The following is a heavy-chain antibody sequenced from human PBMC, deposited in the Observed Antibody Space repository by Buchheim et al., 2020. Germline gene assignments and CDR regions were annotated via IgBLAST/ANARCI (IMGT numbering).Heavy chain of an antibody. V-gene: IGHV1-8*01. D-gene: IGHD3-3*01. CDR3: ARVRLGRYFRDFWSGYHYYYYGMDV. CDR1: GYTFTSYD. CDR2: MNPNSGNT. J-gene: IGHJ6*02. Sequence: QVQLVQSGAEVKKPGASVKVSCKASGYTFTSYDINWVRQATGQGLEWMGWMNPNSGNTGYAQKFQGRVTMTRNTSLSTAYMELSSLRSEDTAVYYCARVRLGRYFRDFWSGYHYYYYGMDVWGQGTT.